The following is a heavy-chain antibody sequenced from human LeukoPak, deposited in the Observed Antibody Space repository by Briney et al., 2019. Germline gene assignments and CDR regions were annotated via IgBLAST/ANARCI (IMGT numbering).Heavy chain of an antibody. Sequence: ASVKVSCKASGYTFTGYYMHWVRQAPGQGLEWMGWINPNSGGTNYAQKFQGRVTMTRDTSISTAYMELSRLRSDDTAVYYCARALYYYGSGSYYTSPNLYYYYGMDVWGQGTTVTVSS. CDR2: INPNSGGT. CDR1: GYTFTGYY. V-gene: IGHV1-2*02. CDR3: ARALYYYGSGSYYTSPNLYYYYGMDV. D-gene: IGHD3-10*01. J-gene: IGHJ6*02.